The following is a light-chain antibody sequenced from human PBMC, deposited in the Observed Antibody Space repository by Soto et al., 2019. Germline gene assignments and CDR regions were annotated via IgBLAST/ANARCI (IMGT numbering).Light chain of an antibody. Sequence: QSALTQPASVSGSPGQSIIISCTGTSSDVGGYNYVSWYQQHPGKAPKLMIYDVSNRPSGVPNRFSGSKSANTASLTISGLQAEDEGDYYCSSYTSGSTLVFGGGTKLTVL. CDR1: SSDVGGYNY. CDR3: SSYTSGSTLV. J-gene: IGLJ2*01. CDR2: DVS. V-gene: IGLV2-14*03.